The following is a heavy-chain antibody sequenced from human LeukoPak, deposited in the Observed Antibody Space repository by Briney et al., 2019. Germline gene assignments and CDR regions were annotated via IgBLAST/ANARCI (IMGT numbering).Heavy chain of an antibody. D-gene: IGHD3-3*01. Sequence: SETPSLTCAVYAGSFSGYYWSWIRQPPGKGLEWIGEINHSGSTNYNPSLKSPVTISVDTSKNQFSLKLSSVTAADTAVYYCARKNFDFWSGYFNYYYYMDVWGKGTTVTVSS. V-gene: IGHV4-34*01. CDR2: INHSGST. CDR1: AGSFSGYY. CDR3: ARKNFDFWSGYFNYYYYMDV. J-gene: IGHJ6*03.